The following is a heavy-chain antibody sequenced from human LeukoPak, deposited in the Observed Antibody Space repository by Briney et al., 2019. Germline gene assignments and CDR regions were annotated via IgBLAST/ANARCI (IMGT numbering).Heavy chain of an antibody. J-gene: IGHJ6*02. Sequence: GASVKVSCKASGYTFTSYGISWVRQAPGQGREWMGWISAYNGNTNYAQKLQGRVTITTDTSTSTAYMELRSLRSDDTAVYYCARTALWFGEFKGMDVWGQGTTVTVSS. CDR3: ARTALWFGEFKGMDV. CDR1: GYTFTSYG. CDR2: ISAYNGNT. D-gene: IGHD3-10*01. V-gene: IGHV1-18*01.